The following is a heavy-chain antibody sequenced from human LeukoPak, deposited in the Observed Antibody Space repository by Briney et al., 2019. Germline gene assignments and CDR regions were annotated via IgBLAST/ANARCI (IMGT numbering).Heavy chain of an antibody. CDR1: GFTVSSNY. CDR2: IYSGGST. CDR3: ARDSSLTGPPYGMDV. V-gene: IGHV3-66*01. D-gene: IGHD3-9*01. Sequence: GGSLRLSCAASGFTVSSNYMSWVRQAPGKGLEWVSVIYSGGSTYYADSVKGRFTISRDNSKNTLYLQMNSLRAEDTAVYYCARDSSLTGPPYGMDVWAKGPRSPSP. J-gene: IGHJ6*02.